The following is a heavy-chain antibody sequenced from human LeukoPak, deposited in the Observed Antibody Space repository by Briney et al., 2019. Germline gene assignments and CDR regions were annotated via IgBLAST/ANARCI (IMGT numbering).Heavy chain of an antibody. CDR2: TSYSGNT. CDR3: ARDHGHFGMDV. CDR1: GGSIGNYY. J-gene: IGHJ6*02. V-gene: IGHV4-59*01. Sequence: SSETLYLTCIVSGGSIGNYYWNWIRQPPGKGLEWIGYTSYSGNTIYNPSLKSRVTISIDPFKNQLSLKVTSVTAADTAVYYCARDHGHFGMDVWGQGTTVTISS.